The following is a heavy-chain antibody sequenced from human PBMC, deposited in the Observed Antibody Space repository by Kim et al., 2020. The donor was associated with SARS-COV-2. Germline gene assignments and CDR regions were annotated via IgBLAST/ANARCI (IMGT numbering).Heavy chain of an antibody. Sequence: NHTHRRRVTISVETSKNQFSLKLGSVTAADTAVYYCARVGTAVAGTEFDYWGQGTLVTVSS. J-gene: IGHJ4*02. D-gene: IGHD6-19*01. CDR3: ARVGTAVAGTEFDY. V-gene: IGHV4-59*01.